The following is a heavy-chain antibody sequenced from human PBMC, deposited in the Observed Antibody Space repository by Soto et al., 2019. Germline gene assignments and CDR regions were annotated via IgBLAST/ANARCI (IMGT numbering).Heavy chain of an antibody. J-gene: IGHJ4*02. Sequence: QITLKESGPTLVKPTQTLTLTCTFSGFSFSNGVGVGWIRQPPGKALEWLALIYWDDDRRYSPSLRGRVTITKDNSKNQVVLTMTNMDPVDTATYYCVHRHLQYTWNYVYFDYWGQGTLVTVSS. CDR2: IYWDDDR. V-gene: IGHV2-5*02. CDR3: VHRHLQYTWNYVYFDY. D-gene: IGHD1-7*01. CDR1: GFSFSNGVG.